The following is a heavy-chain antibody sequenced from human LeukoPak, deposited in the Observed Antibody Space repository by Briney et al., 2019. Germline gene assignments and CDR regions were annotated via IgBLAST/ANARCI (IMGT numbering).Heavy chain of an antibody. V-gene: IGHV4-59*01. CDR2: IYYSGST. D-gene: IGHD5-24*01. CDR3: ARELGFMATGAFDI. CDR1: GGSISSYY. J-gene: IGHJ3*02. Sequence: SETLSLTCTVSGGSISSYYWSWIRQPPGKGLEWIGYIYYSGSTNYNPSLKSRVTISVDTSKNQFSLKLSSVTAEDTAVYYCARELGFMATGAFDIWGQGTMVTVSS.